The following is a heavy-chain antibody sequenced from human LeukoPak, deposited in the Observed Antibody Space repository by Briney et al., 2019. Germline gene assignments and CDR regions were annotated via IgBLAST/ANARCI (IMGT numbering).Heavy chain of an antibody. J-gene: IGHJ3*02. Sequence: ASVKVSCKASGYTFTGDYMHWVRQAPGQGLEWMGWINPNSGGTNYAQKFQGRVTMTRDTSISTAYMELSRLRSDDTAVYYYASEPTPVVPAAIRAFDIWGQGTMVTVSS. CDR3: ASEPTPVVPAAIRAFDI. D-gene: IGHD2-2*01. CDR1: GYTFTGDY. CDR2: INPNSGGT. V-gene: IGHV1-2*02.